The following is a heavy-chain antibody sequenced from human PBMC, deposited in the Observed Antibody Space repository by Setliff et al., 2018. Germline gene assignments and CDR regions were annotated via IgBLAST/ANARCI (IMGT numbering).Heavy chain of an antibody. D-gene: IGHD3-16*02. CDR2: VYYSGST. CDR3: VGVSYLY. Sequence: SETLSLTCSVSGGSISSRNYYWGWIRQPPGKGLELIGTVYYSGSTYYLPSLKSRVTISVDKSKNQFSLKLSSVTAADTAVYYCVGVSYLYWGQGTLVTVSS. CDR1: GGSISSRNYY. J-gene: IGHJ4*02. V-gene: IGHV4-39*07.